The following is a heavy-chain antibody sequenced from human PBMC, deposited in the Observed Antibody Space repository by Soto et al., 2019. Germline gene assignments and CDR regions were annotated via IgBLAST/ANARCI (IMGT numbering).Heavy chain of an antibody. CDR3: ARDRYGGFDY. CDR1: GGSINSRSYF. D-gene: IGHD3-9*01. J-gene: IGHJ4*02. V-gene: IGHV4-39*02. Sequence: HLQESGPGLLKPSETLSLTCSVGGGSINSRSYFWGWIRQPPGKGLEWIASINHRGKTYYSPSLKSRLAISVDTSKSQFSLILRSVTAADTAVYYCARDRYGGFDYWGLGSLVTVSS. CDR2: INHRGKT.